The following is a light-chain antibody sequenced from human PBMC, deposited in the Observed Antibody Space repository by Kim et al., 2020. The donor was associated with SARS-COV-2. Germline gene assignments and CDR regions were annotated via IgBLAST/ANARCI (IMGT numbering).Light chain of an antibody. CDR2: EVS. Sequence: QSVLTQPASVSGSPGQSITISCTGTSSDDGGYNYVSWYQQHPGKAPKLMIYEVSYRPSGVSNRFSGSKSGNTASLTISGLQAEDEADYYCSSYTSSSTVVIGGGTQLTVL. V-gene: IGLV2-14*01. CDR1: SSDDGGYNY. CDR3: SSYTSSSTVV. J-gene: IGLJ2*01.